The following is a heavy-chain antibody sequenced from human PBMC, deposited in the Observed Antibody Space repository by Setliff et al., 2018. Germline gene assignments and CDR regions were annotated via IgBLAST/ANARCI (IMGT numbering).Heavy chain of an antibody. Sequence: GSLRLSCAAFGFAFSNYEMIWVRQAPGKGLEGVSYISHSGSAIYYADSVKGRFTISRDNAKNSLYLQMNSLRAEDTAVYYCARAPSTRGYSGYDSWGQGTLVTVSS. V-gene: IGHV3-48*03. CDR3: ARAPSTRGYSGYDS. J-gene: IGHJ5*02. CDR1: GFAFSNYE. D-gene: IGHD5-12*01. CDR2: ISHSGSAI.